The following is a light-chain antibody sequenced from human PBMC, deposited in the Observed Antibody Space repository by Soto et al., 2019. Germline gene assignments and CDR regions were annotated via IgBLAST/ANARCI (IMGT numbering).Light chain of an antibody. CDR2: EVS. Sequence: QPVLTQPASVSGSPGQSITISCTRTSSDVGAFIYVSWYQQHPGKAPKLMIYEVSNRPSGVSNRFSGSKSGNTASLTISGLQAEDEADYYCSSFRVFGGGTKVTVL. V-gene: IGLV2-14*01. J-gene: IGLJ2*01. CDR3: SSFRV. CDR1: SSDVGAFIY.